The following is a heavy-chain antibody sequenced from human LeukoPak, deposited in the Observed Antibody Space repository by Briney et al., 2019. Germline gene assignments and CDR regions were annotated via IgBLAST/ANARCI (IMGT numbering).Heavy chain of an antibody. Sequence: GGSLRLSCAASGFTFSSYGMHWVRQAPGKGLEWVAVISYDGSNKYYADSVKGRFTISRDNSKNTLYLQMNSLRAEDTAVYYCARNRDCSSTSCYWTDTFNYYYGMDVWGQGTTVTVSS. CDR3: ARNRDCSSTSCYWTDTFNYYYGMDV. D-gene: IGHD2-2*01. J-gene: IGHJ6*02. CDR1: GFTFSSYG. V-gene: IGHV3-30*03. CDR2: ISYDGSNK.